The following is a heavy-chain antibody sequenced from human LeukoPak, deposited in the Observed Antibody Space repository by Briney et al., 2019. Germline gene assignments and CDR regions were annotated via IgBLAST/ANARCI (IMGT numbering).Heavy chain of an antibody. D-gene: IGHD6-19*01. V-gene: IGHV3-30*02. CDR1: GFTFSSYG. CDR3: AKDLGYSSGWYQYYCYGMDV. Sequence: PGGSLRLSCAASGFTFSSYGMHWVRQAPGKGLEWVAFIRYDGSNKYYADSVKGRFTISRDNSKNTLYLQMNSLRAEDTAVYYCAKDLGYSSGWYQYYCYGMDVWGQGTTVTVSS. J-gene: IGHJ6*02. CDR2: IRYDGSNK.